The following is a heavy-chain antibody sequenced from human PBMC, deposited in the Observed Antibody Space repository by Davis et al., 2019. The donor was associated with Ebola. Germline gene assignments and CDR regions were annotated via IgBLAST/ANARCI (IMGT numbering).Heavy chain of an antibody. D-gene: IGHD2-8*01. V-gene: IGHV3-7*03. CDR1: GFTFDNFC. CDR2: IYRDGSEK. J-gene: IGHJ6*02. Sequence: GESLKISCAASGFTFDNFCMSWVRQAPGKRLEWVANIYRDGSEKYYVDSVKGRFTISRDNTKNSLYLQMNSLRAEDAAVYYCAKEFGTNCANGVCFRNYYYYGMDVWGQGTTVTVSS. CDR3: AKEFGTNCANGVCFRNYYYYGMDV.